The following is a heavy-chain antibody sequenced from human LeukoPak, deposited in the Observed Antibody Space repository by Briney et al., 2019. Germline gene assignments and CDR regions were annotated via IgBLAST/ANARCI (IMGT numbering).Heavy chain of an antibody. CDR2: IIPILGIA. D-gene: IGHD1-1*01. CDR1: GGTFSSYA. J-gene: IGHJ4*02. V-gene: IGHV1-69*04. CDR3: ARAHPTGTLDY. Sequence: ASVKVSCKASGGTFSSYASSWVRQAPGQRLEWMGRIIPILGIANYAQKFQGRVTITADKSTTTANMELISLRSEETAVYYCARAHPTGTLDYWGQGTLVTVSS.